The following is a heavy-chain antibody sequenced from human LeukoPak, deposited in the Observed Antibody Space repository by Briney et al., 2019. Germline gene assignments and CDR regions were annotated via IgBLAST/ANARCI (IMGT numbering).Heavy chain of an antibody. CDR2: INPSSGGS. CDR3: ATITEDWANNY. Sequence: GASVKVSFKASGYTITGYYIHWVRQAPGQGLEWMGWINPSSGGSTYAQKFQGRVTMTRDTSISTAYMELSSLRSDDTAVYFCATITEDWANNYWGQGTLVTVSS. D-gene: IGHD3/OR15-3a*01. V-gene: IGHV1-2*02. J-gene: IGHJ4*01. CDR1: GYTITGYY.